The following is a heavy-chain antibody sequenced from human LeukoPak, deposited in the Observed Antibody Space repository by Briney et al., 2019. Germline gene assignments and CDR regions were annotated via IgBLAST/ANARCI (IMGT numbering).Heavy chain of an antibody. Sequence: GGSLRLSCAASGFAFSDFWMSWVRQAPGKGLEWVANIKQDGGEKYYMDSVEGRFTISRDNARNSLFLQMNNLRAEDTAVYYCARPMWDTAMVTPTAYYFDYWGQGTLVTVSS. V-gene: IGHV3-7*01. J-gene: IGHJ4*02. CDR3: ARPMWDTAMVTPTAYYFDY. CDR1: GFAFSDFW. CDR2: IKQDGGEK. D-gene: IGHD5-18*01.